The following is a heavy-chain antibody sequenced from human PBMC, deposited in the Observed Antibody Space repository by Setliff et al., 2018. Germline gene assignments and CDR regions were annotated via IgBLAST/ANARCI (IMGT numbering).Heavy chain of an antibody. V-gene: IGHV4-34*01. J-gene: IGHJ4*02. D-gene: IGHD1-26*01. CDR3: ARGSGSFPFDY. CDR2: INYSRVA. Sequence: KPSETLSLTCGVSGGSFSGYYWSWIRQSPGGGLEWIGEINYSRVANYKPSLKSRVSISLDTSKNQFSLRLASLTAADTAVYYCARGSGSFPFDYWGLGTLVTVSS. CDR1: GGSFSGYY.